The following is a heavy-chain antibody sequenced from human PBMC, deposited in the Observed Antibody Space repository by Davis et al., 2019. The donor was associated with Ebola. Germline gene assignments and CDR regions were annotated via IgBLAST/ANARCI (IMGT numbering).Heavy chain of an antibody. Sequence: GESLKISCAASGFTFSNYGMHWVRQAPGKGLEWVAVIWYDGSNKYYADSVKGRFTISRDNAKNSLYLQMNSLRAEDTAMYYCTRGGYYNSGSYVTPPFDYWGQGTLVTVSS. V-gene: IGHV3-33*01. CDR2: IWYDGSNK. CDR3: TRGGYYNSGSYVTPPFDY. CDR1: GFTFSNYG. D-gene: IGHD3-10*01. J-gene: IGHJ4*02.